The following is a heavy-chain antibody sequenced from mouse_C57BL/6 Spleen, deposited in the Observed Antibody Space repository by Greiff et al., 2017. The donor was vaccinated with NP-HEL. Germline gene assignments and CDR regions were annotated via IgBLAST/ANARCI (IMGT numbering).Heavy chain of an antibody. V-gene: IGHV14-1*01. J-gene: IGHJ2*01. D-gene: IGHD1-1*01. CDR3: TKDYYGISSDY. CDR1: GFNIKDYY. CDR2: IDPEDGDT. Sequence: VQLQQSGAELVRPGASVKLSCTASGFNIKDYYMHWVKQRPEQGLEWIGRIDPEDGDTEYAPKFQGKATMTADTSSNTAYLQLRSLTSADTAAYYCTKDYYGISSDYWGQGTTLT.